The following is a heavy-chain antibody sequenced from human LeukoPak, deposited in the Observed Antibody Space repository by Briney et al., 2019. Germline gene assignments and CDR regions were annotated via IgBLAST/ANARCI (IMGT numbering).Heavy chain of an antibody. D-gene: IGHD3-10*01. CDR2: VFHSGSA. CDR3: AGIYGVRGVPDF. CDR1: GGSMHSRSTSY. V-gene: IGHV4-39*01. J-gene: IGHJ4*02. Sequence: TSETLSLTCNVSGGSMHSRSTSYWVWIRQPPGKGLEWIGSVFHSGSAYHNPTFKSRATVYVYMSKNQFSLRLTSVTVADTAVYFCAGIYGVRGVPDFWGQGILVTVSS.